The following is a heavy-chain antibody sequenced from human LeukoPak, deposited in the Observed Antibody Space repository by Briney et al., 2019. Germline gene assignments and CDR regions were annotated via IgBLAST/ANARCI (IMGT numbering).Heavy chain of an antibody. CDR2: VYYSGST. V-gene: IGHV4-59*01. CDR1: GGSINPYY. J-gene: IGHJ4*02. D-gene: IGHD3-3*01. Sequence: SETLSLTCTVSGGSINPYYWSWIRQPPGKGLEWIGYVYYSGSTNYNPSLKSRVTISVDTSKNRFSLKLISVTAADTAVYYCARGLGWSGYYNDCWGQGTLVTVSS. CDR3: ARGLGWSGYYNDC.